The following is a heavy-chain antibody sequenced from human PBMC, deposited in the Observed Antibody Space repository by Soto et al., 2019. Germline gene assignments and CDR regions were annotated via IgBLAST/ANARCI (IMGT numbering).Heavy chain of an antibody. CDR1: GGSLSSGDSY. V-gene: IGHV4-30-4*01. J-gene: IGHJ4*02. Sequence: QVQLQESGPGLVKPSQTLSLTCTVSGGSLSSGDSYWSWIRQPPGKGLEWIGYIYNSGTTSYNPSLKSRVTISADTSKNQFSLNLRSVTAADTAVYYCAAEDIVLMVYAFDYWGQGILVTVSS. CDR3: AAEDIVLMVYAFDY. CDR2: IYNSGTT. D-gene: IGHD2-8*01.